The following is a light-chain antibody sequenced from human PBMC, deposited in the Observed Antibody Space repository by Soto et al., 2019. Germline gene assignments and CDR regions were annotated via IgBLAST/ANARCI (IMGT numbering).Light chain of an antibody. CDR3: QQYSSTPHT. CDR1: QSVSSSY. J-gene: IGKJ2*01. V-gene: IGKV3-20*01. CDR2: GTG. Sequence: EIVLTQSPGTLSLSPGQRATLSCRASQSVSSSYLAWYQHKRGQAPRLLMFGTGSRATGIPDRFSGTGSGTDFTLIINRLVPEDFAVYYCQQYSSTPHTFGQGTKLEIK.